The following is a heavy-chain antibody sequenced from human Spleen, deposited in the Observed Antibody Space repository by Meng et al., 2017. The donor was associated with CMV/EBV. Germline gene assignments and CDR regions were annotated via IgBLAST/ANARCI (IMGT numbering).Heavy chain of an antibody. CDR3: ARNRQDWTTENYHYGMDV. CDR1: GFTFDGYD. CDR2: INWNGDST. Sequence: GESLKISCAASGFTFDGYDMSWVRQAPGKGLEWVSVINWNGDSTGYADSVKGRLTISRDNTRDALYLQMNSLRPEDTAVYYCARNRQDWTTENYHYGMDVWGQGTTVTVSS. D-gene: IGHD3/OR15-3a*01. J-gene: IGHJ6*02. V-gene: IGHV3-20*04.